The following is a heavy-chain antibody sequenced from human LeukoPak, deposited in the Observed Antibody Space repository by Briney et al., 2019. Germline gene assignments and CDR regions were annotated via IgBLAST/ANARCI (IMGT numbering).Heavy chain of an antibody. D-gene: IGHD1-26*01. CDR2: INPNSGGT. J-gene: IGHJ4*02. Sequence: ASVKVSCKASGYTFIGYYVHWVRQAHGQGLEWMGWINPNSGGTNYAQKFQGRVTMTRDTSISTAYMELSRLRSDDTAVYYCARASGSYYGDFDYWGQGTLVTVSS. V-gene: IGHV1-2*02. CDR3: ARASGSYYGDFDY. CDR1: GYTFIGYY.